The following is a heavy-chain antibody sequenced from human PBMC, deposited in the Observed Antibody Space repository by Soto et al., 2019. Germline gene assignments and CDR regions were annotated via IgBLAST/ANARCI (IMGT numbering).Heavy chain of an antibody. Sequence: QITLKESGPTLVKPTQTLTLTCTFSGFSLSAGGVGVGWIRQPPGKALECLALIYWDDDKRYRPSLKSRLTITKDTSKNQVVLTMTNMDPMDTATYYCAHRGPKESLFAFWGQGTLVTVSS. CDR1: GFSLSAGGVG. CDR3: AHRGPKESLFAF. V-gene: IGHV2-5*02. CDR2: IYWDDDK. J-gene: IGHJ4*02.